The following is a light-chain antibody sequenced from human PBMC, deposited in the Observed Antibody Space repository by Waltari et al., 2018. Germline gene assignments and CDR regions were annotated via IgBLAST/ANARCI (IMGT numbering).Light chain of an antibody. CDR1: SSDVGGYNY. CDR3: SSYTSSSTRV. J-gene: IGLJ2*01. V-gene: IGLV2-14*01. Sequence: QSALTQPASVSGSPGQSITISCTGTSSDVGGYNYVSWYQQHPGKAPKLMIYDVSNRPSGVYNRVSGSKSGNTASLTISGLQGEDEADYYCSSYTSSSTRVFGGGTKLTVL. CDR2: DVS.